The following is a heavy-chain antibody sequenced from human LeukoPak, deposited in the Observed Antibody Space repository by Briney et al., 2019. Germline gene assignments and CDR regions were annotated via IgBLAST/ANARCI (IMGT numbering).Heavy chain of an antibody. CDR3: ARVFRAGGFGAFDI. V-gene: IGHV4-38-2*02. J-gene: IGHJ3*02. CDR2: IYHSGST. D-gene: IGHD3-10*01. Sequence: SETLSLTCTVSGYSISSGYYWGWIRQPPGKGLEWIGSIYHSGSTYYNPSLKSRVTISVDTSKNQFSLKLSSVTAADPAVYYCARVFRAGGFGAFDIWGQGTMVTVSS. CDR1: GYSISSGYY.